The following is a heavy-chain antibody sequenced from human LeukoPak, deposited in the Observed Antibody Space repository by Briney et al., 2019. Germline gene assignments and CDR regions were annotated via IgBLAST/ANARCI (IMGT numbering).Heavy chain of an antibody. V-gene: IGHV3-7*01. J-gene: IGHJ3*02. Sequence: EGSLRLSCAASGFTFSSYWMSWVRQAPGKGLEWVANIKQDGSEKYYVDSVKGRFTISRDNAKNSLYLQMNSLRAEDTAVYYCARDSDSSSPDAFDIWGQGTMVTVSS. CDR3: ARDSDSSSPDAFDI. CDR1: GFTFSSYW. CDR2: IKQDGSEK. D-gene: IGHD6-6*01.